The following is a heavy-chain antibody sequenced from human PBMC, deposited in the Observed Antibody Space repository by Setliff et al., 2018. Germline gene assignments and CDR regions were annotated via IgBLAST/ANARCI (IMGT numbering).Heavy chain of an antibody. V-gene: IGHV4-39*07. CDR2: IYHNRVT. CDR1: GDSISSNSHY. D-gene: IGHD3-10*01. Sequence: SETLSLTCTVSGDSISSNSHYWGWIRQSPGKGLEWIGNIYHNRVTYDNPSLKSRLTLSLDTSMNQFSLRLTSMTAADTAIYYCARDLYYYGSGSYYIAGWFGPWGQGTLVTVSS. CDR3: ARDLYYYGSGSYYIAGWFGP. J-gene: IGHJ5*02.